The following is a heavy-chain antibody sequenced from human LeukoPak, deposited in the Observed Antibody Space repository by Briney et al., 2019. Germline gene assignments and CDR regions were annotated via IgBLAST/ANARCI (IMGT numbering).Heavy chain of an antibody. D-gene: IGHD2-21*01. CDR3: AKDSGSVVAGFDY. CDR1: GFTFSNYA. CDR2: ISGSGDST. J-gene: IGHJ4*02. Sequence: GGSLRLSCAASGFTFSNYAMRWVRQAPGKGLEWVSGISGSGDSTYYADSVKGRFTISRDNSKNTLYLQMNSLRAEDTAVYYCAKDSGSVVAGFDYWGQGTLVTVSS. V-gene: IGHV3-23*01.